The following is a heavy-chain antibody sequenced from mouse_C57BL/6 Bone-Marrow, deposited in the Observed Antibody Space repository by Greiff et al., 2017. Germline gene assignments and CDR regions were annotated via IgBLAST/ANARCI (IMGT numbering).Heavy chain of an antibody. CDR2: IDPENVDT. CDR1: GFNIQDAY. CDR3: TTFYGSSYLRYFDV. Sequence: VQLQQSGAELVRPGASVTLSCTASGFNIQDAYMHWVKQRPEQGLEWIGWIDPENVDTEYASKFQGKPTITADTSSNTAYLQLSSLTSEDTAVYYCTTFYGSSYLRYFDVWGTGTTVTVSS. V-gene: IGHV14-4*01. J-gene: IGHJ1*03. D-gene: IGHD1-1*01.